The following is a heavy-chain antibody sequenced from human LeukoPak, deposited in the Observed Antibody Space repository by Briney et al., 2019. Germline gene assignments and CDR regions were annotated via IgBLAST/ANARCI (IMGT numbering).Heavy chain of an antibody. D-gene: IGHD2-8*01. CDR3: ATSPMLYTIPYFGY. J-gene: IGHJ4*02. CDR2: IYYSGDT. V-gene: IGHV4-39*01. CDR1: GGAITTSNYY. Sequence: PSETLSLTCTVSGGAITTSNYYWGWIRQPPGKGLEWIGSIYYSGDTYCSPSLKSRVTISVDTSKNQFSLKLNSVTAADTAVYYCATSPMLYTIPYFGYWGQGALVTVPS.